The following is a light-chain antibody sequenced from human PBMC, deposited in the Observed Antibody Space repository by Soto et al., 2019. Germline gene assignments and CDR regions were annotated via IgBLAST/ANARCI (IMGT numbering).Light chain of an antibody. CDR2: KNN. J-gene: IGLJ2*01. CDR3: AAWDYSLNGPV. V-gene: IGLV1-47*01. CDR1: TPSIGSNF. Sequence: QSVLTQPPSASGTPGQRVTISCSGTTPSIGSNFVYWYQQLPGTAPKVLIYKNNQRPSGVPDRFSGSMSSTSASLAISGLRFEDEAYYYCAAWDYSLNGPVLGGGTKVTVL.